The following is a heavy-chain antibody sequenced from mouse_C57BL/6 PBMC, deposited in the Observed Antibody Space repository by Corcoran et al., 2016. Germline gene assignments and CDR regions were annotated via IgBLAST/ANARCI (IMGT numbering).Heavy chain of an antibody. CDR1: GYAFSSYW. D-gene: IGHD2-2*01. CDR2: IYPGDGDT. Sequence: QVQLQQSGAELVKPGASVKISCKASGYAFSSYWMNWVKQRPGKGLEWIGQIYPGDGDTNYNGKFKGKATLTADKSSSTAYMQLSSLTSEDSAVYFCARWGYDGAAVAMDYWGQGTSVTVSS. V-gene: IGHV1-80*01. J-gene: IGHJ4*01. CDR3: ARWGYDGAAVAMDY.